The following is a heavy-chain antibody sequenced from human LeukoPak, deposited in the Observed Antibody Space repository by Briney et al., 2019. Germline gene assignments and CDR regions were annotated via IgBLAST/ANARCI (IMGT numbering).Heavy chain of an antibody. CDR1: GFNFNTYT. CDR3: ASEDGYNLYY. V-gene: IGHV3-21*01. Sequence: GSLRLSCAASGFNFNTYTMNWVRQAPGKGLEWVSSISSDSSYIYYADAVHGRFTVSRDNAKYSLYLQMNSLRAEDTAVYYCASEDGYNLYYWGQGTLVTVSS. D-gene: IGHD5-24*01. J-gene: IGHJ4*02. CDR2: ISSDSSYI.